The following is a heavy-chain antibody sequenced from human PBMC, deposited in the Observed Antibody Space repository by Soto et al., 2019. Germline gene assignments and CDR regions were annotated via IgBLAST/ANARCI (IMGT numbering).Heavy chain of an antibody. CDR1: GVSISSSSYY. CDR2: IYYSGST. J-gene: IGHJ6*02. D-gene: IGHD6-6*01. V-gene: IGHV4-39*07. CDR3: ARVAAPESGYYYYGMDV. Sequence: SETLSLTCTVSGVSISSSSYYWGWIRQPPGKGLEWIGSIYYSGSTYYNPSLKSRVTISVDTSKNQFSLKLSSVTAADTAVYYCARVAAPESGYYYYGMDVWGQGTTVTVSS.